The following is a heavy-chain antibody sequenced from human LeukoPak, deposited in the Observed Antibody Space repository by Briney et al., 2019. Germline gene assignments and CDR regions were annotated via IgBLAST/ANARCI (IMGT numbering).Heavy chain of an antibody. CDR2: ISSSSGYI. CDR1: GFTFSSYS. J-gene: IGHJ4*02. V-gene: IGHV3-21*01. CDR3: ARTFHGTKGVY. D-gene: IGHD4/OR15-4a*01. Sequence: PGGSLRLSCAASGFTFSSYSMNWVRQAPGKGLEWVSSISSSSGYIYYADSVKGRFTISRDNAKNSLYLQMNSLRAEDTAVYYCARTFHGTKGVYWGQGTLVTVSS.